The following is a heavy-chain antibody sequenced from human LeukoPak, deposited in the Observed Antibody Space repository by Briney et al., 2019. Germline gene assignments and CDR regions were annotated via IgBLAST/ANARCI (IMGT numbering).Heavy chain of an antibody. CDR1: GGTFSSYA. Sequence: SVKVSCKASGGTFSSYAISWVRQAPGQGLEWMGRIIPIFGTANYAQKFQGRVTITADESTSTAYMELSSLRSEDTAVYYCARDHHYYDSSGYYSFDYWGQGTLVTVSS. CDR2: IIPIFGTA. D-gene: IGHD3-22*01. J-gene: IGHJ4*02. V-gene: IGHV1-69*13. CDR3: ARDHHYYDSSGYYSFDY.